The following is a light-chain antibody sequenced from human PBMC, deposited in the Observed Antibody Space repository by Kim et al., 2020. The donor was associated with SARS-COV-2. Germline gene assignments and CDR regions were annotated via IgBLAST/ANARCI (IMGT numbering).Light chain of an antibody. CDR3: QQLITYPRT. CDR1: QGISSY. Sequence: SACVGDRVTITCRASQGISSYLAWYQQKPGKAPKLLIHGASTLESGVPSRFSGSGSGTEFTLTISSLQPEDFATYSCQQLITYPRTFGQGTKLEI. V-gene: IGKV1-9*01. CDR2: GAS. J-gene: IGKJ1*01.